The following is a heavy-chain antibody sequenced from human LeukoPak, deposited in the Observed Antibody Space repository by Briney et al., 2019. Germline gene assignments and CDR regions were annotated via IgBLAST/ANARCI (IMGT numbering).Heavy chain of an antibody. CDR1: GYTFTSYG. CDR2: ISAYNGNT. V-gene: IGHV1-18*01. D-gene: IGHD3-9*01. CDR3: ARDKRYDILTGYYYYFDY. Sequence: ASVKVSCKASGYTFTSYGISWVRQAPGQGLEWMGWISAYNGNTNYAQKLQGRVTMTTDTSTSTAYMELRSLRSDDTAVYYCARDKRYDILTGYYYYFDYWGQGTLVTVSS. J-gene: IGHJ4*02.